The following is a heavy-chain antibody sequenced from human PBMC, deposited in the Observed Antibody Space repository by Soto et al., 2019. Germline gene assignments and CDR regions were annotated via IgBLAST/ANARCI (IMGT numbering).Heavy chain of an antibody. J-gene: IGHJ5*02. CDR3: VREGGDNWLDP. Sequence: SETLSLTCTVSGASISSGRSYRSWIRQHPGKGLEWIGYMFYSGSTYYHPSLKSRVNISADTPKNQFSLRLTSVTPADTVVDYCVREGGDNWLDPWGQGTLVTVSS. CDR1: GASISSGRSY. CDR2: MFYSGST. V-gene: IGHV4-31*03. D-gene: IGHD3-16*01.